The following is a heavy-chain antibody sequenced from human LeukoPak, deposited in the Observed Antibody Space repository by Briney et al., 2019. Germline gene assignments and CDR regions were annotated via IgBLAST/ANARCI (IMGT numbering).Heavy chain of an antibody. CDR3: ARSYSSAGSCYSKIFDS. CDR1: GGSMSSYY. J-gene: IGHJ4*02. Sequence: SETLSLTCTVSGGSMSSYYWSWIPQPPGKALEWIGYIYSSGSTSYNPSLKSRVTISIDTFKSQFSLKLSSVTAADTAVYYCARSYSSAGSCYSKIFDSWGQGTLVTVSS. V-gene: IGHV4-59*08. D-gene: IGHD2-15*01. CDR2: IYSSGST.